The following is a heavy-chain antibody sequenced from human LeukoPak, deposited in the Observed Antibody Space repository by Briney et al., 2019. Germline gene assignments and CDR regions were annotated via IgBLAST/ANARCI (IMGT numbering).Heavy chain of an antibody. CDR1: GFPFSSYA. CDR2: ISSNGGST. CDR3: ARDEGSGHFDY. V-gene: IGHV3-64*01. Sequence: GGSLRLSCAASGFPFSSYAMHWVRQAPGKGLEYVSAISSNGGSTYYANSVKGRFTISRDNSKNTLYLQMGSLRAEDMAVYYCARDEGSGHFDYWGQGTLVTVSS. J-gene: IGHJ4*02.